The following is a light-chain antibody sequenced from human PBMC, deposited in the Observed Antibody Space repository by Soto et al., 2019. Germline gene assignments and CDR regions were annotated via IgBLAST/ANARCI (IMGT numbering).Light chain of an antibody. Sequence: EIVLTQSPGTLSVSPGERATLFCRASQTVSNKLAWYQQKPGQAPRLIIYGASTRATGIPARFSGSGSGTDFTLTISSLQSEDFAIYYCQQYNKWPQFGGGTKGDIK. CDR2: GAS. J-gene: IGKJ4*02. V-gene: IGKV3-15*01. CDR1: QTVSNK. CDR3: QQYNKWPQ.